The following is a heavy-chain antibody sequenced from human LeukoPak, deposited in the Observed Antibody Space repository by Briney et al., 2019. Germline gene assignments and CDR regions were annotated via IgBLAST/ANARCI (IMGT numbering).Heavy chain of an antibody. CDR2: IKKDGTET. D-gene: IGHD5-24*01. CDR3: ARDMGWQQFDQ. V-gene: IGHV3-7*01. Sequence: GGSLRLSCVASRFTFSNYWMTWVRRAPGKGLERVANIKKDGTETYYMESVRGRFTISRDNARNSLYLQMNSLTVEDTAVYYCARDMGWQQFDQWGQGTLVTVSS. J-gene: IGHJ4*02. CDR1: RFTFSNYW.